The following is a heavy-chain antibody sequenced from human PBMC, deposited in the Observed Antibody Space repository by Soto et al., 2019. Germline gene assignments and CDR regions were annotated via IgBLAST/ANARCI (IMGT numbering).Heavy chain of an antibody. J-gene: IGHJ6*02. V-gene: IGHV5-51*01. CDR1: GYSVTSYW. Sequence: GESLKISCKGSGYSVTSYWIGWVCQMPGKGLEWMGIIYPGDSDTRYSPSFQGQVTISADKSISTAYLQWSSLKASDTAMYYCARHGSDSGPYYYYYGMDVWGQGTTVTVSS. CDR2: IYPGDSDT. CDR3: ARHGSDSGPYYYYYGMDV. D-gene: IGHD2-15*01.